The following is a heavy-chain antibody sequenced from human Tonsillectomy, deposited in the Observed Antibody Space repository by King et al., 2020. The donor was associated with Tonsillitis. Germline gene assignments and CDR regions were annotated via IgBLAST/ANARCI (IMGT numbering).Heavy chain of an antibody. CDR2: IYYSGST. Sequence: QLQESGPGLVKPSETLSLTCTVSGGSISSYYWSWIRQPPGKGLEWIGYIYYSGSTNYNPSLKSRVTISVDSSKNQFSLKLSSVTAADTAVYYCSRRQXXAVXGXNHXXYGLDXWGXGTTVTVSS. CDR3: SRRQXXAVXGXNHXXYGLDX. CDR1: GGSISSYY. J-gene: IGHJ6*02. D-gene: IGHD6-19*01. V-gene: IGHV4-59*01.